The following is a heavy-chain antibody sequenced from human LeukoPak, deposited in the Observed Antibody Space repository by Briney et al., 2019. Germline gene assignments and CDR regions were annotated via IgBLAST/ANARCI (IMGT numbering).Heavy chain of an antibody. D-gene: IGHD1-1*01. CDR3: AKDKIEGPTKLDY. Sequence: GGSLRLSCAASGFTFSSYWMSWVRQAPGKGLEWVANIKQDESEKYYVDSLKGRFTISRDNAKNSLYLQMNSLRAEDTAVYYCAKDKIEGPTKLDYWGQGILVTVSS. J-gene: IGHJ4*02. CDR2: IKQDESEK. V-gene: IGHV3-7*01. CDR1: GFTFSSYW.